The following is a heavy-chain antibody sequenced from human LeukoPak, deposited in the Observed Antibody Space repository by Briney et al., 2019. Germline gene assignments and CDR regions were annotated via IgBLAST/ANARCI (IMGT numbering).Heavy chain of an antibody. Sequence: VKPSETLSLTCTVSGGSLSSYYWSWIRQPPGKGLECIGYIYYSGSTNYNPSLKSRVTISVDTSKNQFSLKLSSVTAADTAVYYCARGSTYYDYVWGSYRFHNWFDPWGQGTLVTVSS. J-gene: IGHJ5*02. D-gene: IGHD3-16*02. CDR3: ARGSTYYDYVWGSYRFHNWFDP. CDR2: IYYSGST. V-gene: IGHV4-59*01. CDR1: GGSLSSYY.